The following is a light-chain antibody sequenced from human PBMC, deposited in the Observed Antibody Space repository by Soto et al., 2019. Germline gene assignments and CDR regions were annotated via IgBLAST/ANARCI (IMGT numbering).Light chain of an antibody. CDR1: QGIRND. V-gene: IGKV1-6*01. CDR3: LQDDTYPLT. CDR2: AAS. Sequence: AIQMTQSPSSLSASVGDRVTITCRASQGIRNDLGWYQQKPGKAPKLLIYAASTLHSGVPSRFSGSGSGTEFTLTISSLQPEDIATYYCLQDDTYPLTFGGRTKVEIK. J-gene: IGKJ4*01.